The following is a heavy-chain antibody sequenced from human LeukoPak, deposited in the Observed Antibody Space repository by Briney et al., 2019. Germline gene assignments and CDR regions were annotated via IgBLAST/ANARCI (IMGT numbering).Heavy chain of an antibody. CDR1: GFTFSSYG. Sequence: GGSLRLSCAASGFTFSSYGMHWVRQAPGKGLEWVAVISYDGSNKYYADSVKGRFTISRDNAKNSLYLQMNSLRAEDTAVYYCAKDAYYYDSSGYGRKTKNYYYYYMDVWGKGTTVTVSS. V-gene: IGHV3-30*18. CDR3: AKDAYYYDSSGYGRKTKNYYYYYMDV. D-gene: IGHD3-22*01. J-gene: IGHJ6*03. CDR2: ISYDGSNK.